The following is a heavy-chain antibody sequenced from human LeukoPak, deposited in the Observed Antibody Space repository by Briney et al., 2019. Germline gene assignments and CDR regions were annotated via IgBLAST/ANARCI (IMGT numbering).Heavy chain of an antibody. CDR2: IWYDGSNK. D-gene: IGHD3-10*01. CDR3: ARVPFYYGSGSYYYYGMDV. Sequence: GGSLRLSCAASGFNFGSYGMHWVRQAPGKGLEWVAVIWYDGSNKYYADSVKGRFTISRDNSKNTLYLQMNSLRAEDTAVYYCARVPFYYGSGSYYYYGMDVWGQGTTVTVSS. CDR1: GFNFGSYG. J-gene: IGHJ6*02. V-gene: IGHV3-33*08.